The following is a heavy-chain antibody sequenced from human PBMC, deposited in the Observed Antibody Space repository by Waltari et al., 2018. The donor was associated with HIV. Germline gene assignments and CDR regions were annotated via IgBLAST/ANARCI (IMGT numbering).Heavy chain of an antibody. CDR1: GYPFTTYG. V-gene: IGHV1-18*01. D-gene: IGHD4-17*01. Sequence: QVQLVQSGAHVKTPGASVKVSCKASGYPFTTYGITWVRQAPGQGLEWLVWIGTYNGNADFAPKTQVRIHLTIDTSTSTAYMELTSLRSDDTAVYYCVRSHCAVTSCGSIDYWGQGTLVTVSS. J-gene: IGHJ4*02. CDR2: IGTYNGNA. CDR3: VRSHCAVTSCGSIDY.